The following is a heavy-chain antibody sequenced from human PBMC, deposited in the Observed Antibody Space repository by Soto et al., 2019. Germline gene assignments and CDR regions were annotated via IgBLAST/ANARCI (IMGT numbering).Heavy chain of an antibody. Sequence: ASVKVSCKASGGTFSSYAISWVRQAPGQGLEWMGGFDPEDCETIYAQKFQGRVTMTEDTSTDTAYMELSSLRSEDTAVYYCATMVATIRGGYYGMDVWGQGTTVTVSS. V-gene: IGHV1-24*01. J-gene: IGHJ6*02. CDR1: GGTFSSYA. CDR3: ATMVATIRGGYYGMDV. CDR2: FDPEDCET. D-gene: IGHD5-12*01.